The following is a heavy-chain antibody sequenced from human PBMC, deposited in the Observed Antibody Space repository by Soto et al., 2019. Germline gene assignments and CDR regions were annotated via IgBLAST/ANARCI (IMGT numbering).Heavy chain of an antibody. CDR2: INPSGGST. D-gene: IGHD6-13*01. CDR3: ARGSRYSGVSAAAVRDFDY. J-gene: IGHJ4*02. CDR1: GYTFTSYY. V-gene: IGHV1-46*01. Sequence: GASVKVSCKASGYTFTSYYMHWVRQAPGQGLEWMGIINPSGGSTSYAQKFQGRVTMTRDTSTSTVYMELSSLRSEDTAVYYCARGSRYSGVSAAAVRDFDYWGQGTLVTVSS.